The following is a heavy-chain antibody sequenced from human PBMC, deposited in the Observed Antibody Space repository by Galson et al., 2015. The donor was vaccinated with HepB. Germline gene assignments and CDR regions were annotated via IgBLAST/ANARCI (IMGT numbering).Heavy chain of an antibody. CDR1: GFTFSNHG. CDR2: ISMSGSPI. D-gene: IGHD5-12*01. V-gene: IGHV3-48*02. CDR3: ARDRWLYYSDS. Sequence: SLRLSCAAPGFTFSNHGMNWVRQAPGKGLEWVTHISMSGSPIFYADAVKGRFTISRDNAKDSLYLQTNSRKDEDTAVYYCARDRWLYYSDSWGQGALVTVSS. J-gene: IGHJ4*02.